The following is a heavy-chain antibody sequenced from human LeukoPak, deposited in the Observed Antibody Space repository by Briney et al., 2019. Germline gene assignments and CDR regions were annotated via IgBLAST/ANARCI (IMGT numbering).Heavy chain of an antibody. V-gene: IGHV1-3*03. CDR3: AREGRWLQLGFDY. CDR1: GYTFTSYA. D-gene: IGHD5-24*01. Sequence: ASVKVSCKASGYTFTSYAMHWVRQAPGQRLEWMGWINAGNGNTKYSQEFQGRVTITRDTSASTAYMELSSLRSEDTAVYYCAREGRWLQLGFDYWGQGTLVTVSS. CDR2: INAGNGNT. J-gene: IGHJ4*02.